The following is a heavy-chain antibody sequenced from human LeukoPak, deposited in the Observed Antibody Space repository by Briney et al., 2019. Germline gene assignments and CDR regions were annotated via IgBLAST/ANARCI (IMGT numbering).Heavy chain of an antibody. J-gene: IGHJ6*03. CDR3: AKAAYYYYMDV. CDR2: ISSNGDST. D-gene: IGHD6-25*01. Sequence: GGSLRLSCAASGFSFSGYSMYWVRQAPGKGLEYVSAISSNGDSTYYADSVKGRFTITRDNSKNTLYLQMGRLRAEDMGVYYCAKAAYYYYMDVWGKGTTVTVS. CDR1: GFSFSGYS. V-gene: IGHV3-64*02.